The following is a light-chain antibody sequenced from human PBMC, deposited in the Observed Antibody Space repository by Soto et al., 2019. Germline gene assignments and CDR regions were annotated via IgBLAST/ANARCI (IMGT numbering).Light chain of an antibody. CDR3: QQYGSF. CDR2: GAS. V-gene: IGKV3-20*01. Sequence: EIVLTQSPGTLSLSPGERATLSCRASQSVSNSYLAWYQQKPGQAPRLLIYGASHRATGIPDRFSGSGSGTDFTLTISRLEPEDSAVYYCQQYGSFFGGGTKVEI. J-gene: IGKJ4*01. CDR1: QSVSNSY.